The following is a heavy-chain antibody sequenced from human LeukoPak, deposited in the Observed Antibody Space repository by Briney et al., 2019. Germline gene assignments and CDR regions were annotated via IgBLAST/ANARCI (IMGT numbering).Heavy chain of an antibody. D-gene: IGHD3-10*01. CDR2: IRYDGSNK. CDR3: AKDGYGSGSYRHFDY. Sequence: GGSLRLSCAASGFTFSSYGVHWVRQAPGKGLEWVAFIRYDGSNKYYADSVKGRFTISRDNSKNTLYLQMNSLRAEDTAVYYCAKDGYGSGSYRHFDYWGQGTLVTVSS. V-gene: IGHV3-30*02. J-gene: IGHJ4*02. CDR1: GFTFSSYG.